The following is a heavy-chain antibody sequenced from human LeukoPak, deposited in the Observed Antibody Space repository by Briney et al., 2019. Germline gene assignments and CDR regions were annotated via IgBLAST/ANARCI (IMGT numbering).Heavy chain of an antibody. CDR2: IYTSGST. D-gene: IGHD2-8*01. V-gene: IGHV4-4*07. CDR1: GGSISSYY. CDR3: ARGYCINGVCYTPPSFYMDV. Sequence: SSETLSLTCTVSGGSISSYYWSWIRQPAGKGLEWIGRIYTSGSTNYNPSLKSRVTMSVDTSKNQFSLKLSSVTAADTAVYYCARGYCINGVCYTPPSFYMDVWGKGTTVTVSS. J-gene: IGHJ6*03.